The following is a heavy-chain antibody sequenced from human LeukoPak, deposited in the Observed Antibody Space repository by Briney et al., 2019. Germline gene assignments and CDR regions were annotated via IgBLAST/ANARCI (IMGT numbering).Heavy chain of an antibody. CDR3: AKDDYSTYVGWFDY. CDR1: GFTFSSYA. D-gene: IGHD4-11*01. Sequence: GGSLRLSCAASGFTFSSYAMSWVRQAPGKGLEWVSAISGSGDSTYYTNSVKGRFTISRDNSKNTLYLQMNSLRAEDTAVYYCAKDDYSTYVGWFDYWGQGTLVTVSS. J-gene: IGHJ5*01. CDR2: ISGSGDST. V-gene: IGHV3-23*01.